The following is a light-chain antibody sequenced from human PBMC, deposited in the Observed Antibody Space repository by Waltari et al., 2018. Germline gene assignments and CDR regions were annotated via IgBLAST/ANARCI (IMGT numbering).Light chain of an antibody. CDR1: SSFLL. Sequence: QSALTQPASVSGSPGQPITISCTGRSSFLLVSWYQHHPGKAPRLLIYEGSKRPSWISDRFSGSKSGNTASLTISGLQADDEANYYCCSYVGYSIFGGGTKLTVL. J-gene: IGLJ2*01. V-gene: IGLV2-23*01. CDR2: EGS. CDR3: CSYVGYSI.